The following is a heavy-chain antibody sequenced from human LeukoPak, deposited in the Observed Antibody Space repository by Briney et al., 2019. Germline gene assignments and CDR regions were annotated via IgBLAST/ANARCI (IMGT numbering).Heavy chain of an antibody. J-gene: IGHJ4*02. CDR3: ARGLGLRVMTTVTAFDY. Sequence: SETLSLTCAAYGGSFSEHYWSWIRQPPGKGLEWIGEVNHSGRTNYNPSLKSRVTISADRSQNQFSLKLSSVTAADTAVYYCARGLGLRVMTTVTAFDYWGQGTLVTVSS. V-gene: IGHV4-34*01. CDR1: GGSFSEHY. D-gene: IGHD4-17*01. CDR2: VNHSGRT.